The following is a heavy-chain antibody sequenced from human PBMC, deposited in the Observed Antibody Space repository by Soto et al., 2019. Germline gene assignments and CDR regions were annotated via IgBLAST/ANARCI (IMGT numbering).Heavy chain of an antibody. V-gene: IGHV1-46*03. J-gene: IGHJ3*02. Sequence: ASVKVSCKASGYTFTSYYMYWVRQAPGQGLEWMGIINPSGGSTSYAQKFQGRVTMTRDTSTSTVYMELSSLRSEDTAVYYCASSGGSGLGAFDIWGQGTMVTVSS. D-gene: IGHD2-15*01. CDR1: GYTFTSYY. CDR3: ASSGGSGLGAFDI. CDR2: INPSGGST.